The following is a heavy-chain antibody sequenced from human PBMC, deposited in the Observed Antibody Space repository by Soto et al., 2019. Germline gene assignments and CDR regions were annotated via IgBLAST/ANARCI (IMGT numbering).Heavy chain of an antibody. D-gene: IGHD2-15*01. J-gene: IGHJ5*02. Sequence: SETLSLTCTVSGGSISSYYWSWIRQPPGKGLEWIGYIYYSGSTNYNPSLKSRVTISVDTSKNQFSLKLNSVTAADPAVYYCARESVVVVAATHNWFDPWGQGTLVTVSS. CDR3: ARESVVVVAATHNWFDP. V-gene: IGHV4-59*12. CDR1: GGSISSYY. CDR2: IYYSGST.